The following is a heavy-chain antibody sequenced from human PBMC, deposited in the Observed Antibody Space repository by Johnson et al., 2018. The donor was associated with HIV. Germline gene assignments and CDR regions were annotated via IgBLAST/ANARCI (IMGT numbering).Heavy chain of an antibody. J-gene: IGHJ3*01. CDR2: ISYDGSNK. V-gene: IGHV3-30*14. D-gene: IGHD5-18*01. CDR1: GFTFSSYA. CDR3: ARDGRDLVTRGGFDV. Sequence: QMLSVESGGGVVQPGRSLRLSCAASGFTFSSYAMHWVRQAPGKGLEWVAVISYDGSNKYYADSVKGRFTISRDNSRNMLYLQMNSLRPEDTAVYYCARDGRDLVTRGGFDVWGPGTVVTVSS.